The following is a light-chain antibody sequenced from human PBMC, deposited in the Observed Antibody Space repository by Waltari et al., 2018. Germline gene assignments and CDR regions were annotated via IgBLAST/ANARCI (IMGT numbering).Light chain of an antibody. CDR2: VNSDGSY. V-gene: IGLV4-69*01. CDR1: SGHSSNI. J-gene: IGLJ3*02. CDR3: QTGGHGTWV. Sequence: QLVVTQSPSASASLGASAKLTCTLSSGHSSNIVAWHQQHPEKGPRYLMKVNSDGSYSKGDEIPVRFSGTSSGAERYLTISSLQSEDEADYYCQTGGHGTWVFGGGTKLTVL.